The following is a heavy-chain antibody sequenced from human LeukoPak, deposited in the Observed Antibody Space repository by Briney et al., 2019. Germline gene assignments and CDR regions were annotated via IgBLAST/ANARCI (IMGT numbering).Heavy chain of an antibody. D-gene: IGHD3-3*02. CDR2: ISYSGTT. CDR1: GDSISNIRYY. Sequence: RPSETLSLTCTVSGDSISNIRYYWVWIRQPPGKGPEWIGSISYSGTTYDNPSLKSRITMSVDPSNSLFSLTLTSVTAADTAVYYCARDPISGAFDFWGPGTLVTVSS. V-gene: IGHV4-39*02. CDR3: ARDPISGAFDF. J-gene: IGHJ3*01.